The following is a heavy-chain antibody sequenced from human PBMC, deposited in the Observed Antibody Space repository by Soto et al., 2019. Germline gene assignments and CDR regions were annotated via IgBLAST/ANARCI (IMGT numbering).Heavy chain of an antibody. Sequence: QVQLVESGGGVVQPGRSLRLSCAASGFTFSSHGIYWVRQAPGNGLEWVAVIWYDGNNKYYADSVKGRFTISRDNSKNTLYLQMNSLRAEDTAVYYCARDHSITATNFDYWGQGTLVTVSS. CDR2: IWYDGNNK. CDR3: ARDHSITATNFDY. J-gene: IGHJ4*02. V-gene: IGHV3-33*01. D-gene: IGHD1-20*01. CDR1: GFTFSSHG.